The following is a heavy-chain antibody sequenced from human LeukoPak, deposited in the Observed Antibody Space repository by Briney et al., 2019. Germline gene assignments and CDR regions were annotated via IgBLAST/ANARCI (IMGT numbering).Heavy chain of an antibody. V-gene: IGHV1-2*02. J-gene: IGHJ3*02. CDR1: GYTFTGDY. D-gene: IGHD1-26*01. Sequence: ASVKGSCKASGYTFTGDYMHWVRQAPGQGLEWMGWINPNSGGTNYAQKFQGRVTMTRDTSISTAYMELSRLRSDDTAVYYRRIDSGSGPLDAFDIWGQGTMVTVSS. CDR3: RIDSGSGPLDAFDI. CDR2: INPNSGGT.